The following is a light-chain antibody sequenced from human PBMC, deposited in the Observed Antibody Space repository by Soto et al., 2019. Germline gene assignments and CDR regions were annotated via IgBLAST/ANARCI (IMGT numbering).Light chain of an antibody. CDR2: AVS. V-gene: IGLV2-8*01. J-gene: IGLJ2*01. CDR3: SSYAGSNNVV. CDR1: SSDVGGYNY. Sequence: QSALTQPPSASGSPGQSVTISCTGTSSDVGGYNYVSWYQQQPGKAPKLMIYAVSKRPSGVPDRFSGSKSGNTASLTVSGLQAEDEADYYCSSYAGSNNVVFGGGTKLTVL.